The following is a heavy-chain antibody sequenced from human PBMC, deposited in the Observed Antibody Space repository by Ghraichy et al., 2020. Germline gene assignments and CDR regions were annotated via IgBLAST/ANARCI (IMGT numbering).Heavy chain of an antibody. CDR2: VKEDGSEK. D-gene: IGHD4-17*01. V-gene: IGHV3-7*03. J-gene: IGHJ4*02. CDR1: GFTFSAYW. CDR3: AREGRDHKNYGPIGH. Sequence: GGSLRLSCAASGFTFSAYWMSWVRLAPGKGLEWVANVKEDGSEKYYVHSVKGRFTISRDNAKNSLYLQMNSLRDEDTAVYYCAREGRDHKNYGPIGHWGQGTLVTVSS.